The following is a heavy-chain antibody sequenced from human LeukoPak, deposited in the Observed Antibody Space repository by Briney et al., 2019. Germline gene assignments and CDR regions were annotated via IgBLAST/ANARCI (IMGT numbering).Heavy chain of an antibody. J-gene: IGHJ4*02. V-gene: IGHV1-46*01. CDR2: IYPRDGST. CDR3: ARDQEGFDY. Sequence: ASVKVSCKASGYTFTNNYLHWVRQAPGQGLEWMGTIYPRDGSTSYAQNFQGRVTVTRDTSTTTVHMELRGLRSEDTAVYYCARDQEGFDYWGQGTLVTVSS. CDR1: GYTFTNNY.